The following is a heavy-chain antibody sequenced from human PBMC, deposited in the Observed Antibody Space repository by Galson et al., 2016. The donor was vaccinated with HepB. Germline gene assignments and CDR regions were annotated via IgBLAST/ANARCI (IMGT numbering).Heavy chain of an antibody. V-gene: IGHV3-53*01. D-gene: IGHD1-14*01. CDR1: GFTVNSSY. J-gene: IGHJ3*02. Sequence: SLRLSCAASGFTVNSSYMTWVRQAPGKGLEWVSLIYSGGATYYADSVKGRFTISRDKSKNTLYLQMDDLRVDDTAVYFCARDPITSRPLEAFDIWGQGTVVTVSA. CDR2: IYSGGAT. CDR3: ARDPITSRPLEAFDI.